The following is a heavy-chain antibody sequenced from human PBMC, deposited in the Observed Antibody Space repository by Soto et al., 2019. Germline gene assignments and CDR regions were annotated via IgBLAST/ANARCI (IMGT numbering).Heavy chain of an antibody. CDR3: ARDPYQDYGDSDYYSALDA. D-gene: IGHD4-17*01. V-gene: IGHV4-30-4*01. J-gene: IGHJ6*02. CDR1: GDSVSNGDYS. CDR2: IYYIGGP. Sequence: ASETLSLTCSVSGDSVSNGDYSWSWIRQPPGKGLEWIGYIYYIGGPYYNPSLQSRVTISMDTSKNQVSLNLTSVTAADTAVYLCARDPYQDYGDSDYYSALDAWGQGLTVTVYS.